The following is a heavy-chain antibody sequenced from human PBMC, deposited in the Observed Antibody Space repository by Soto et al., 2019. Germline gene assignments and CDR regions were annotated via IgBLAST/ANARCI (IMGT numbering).Heavy chain of an antibody. CDR1: GGSISSYY. Sequence: SETLSLTCTVSGGSISSYYWSWIRQPPGKGLEWIGYIYYSGSTNYNPSLKSRVTISVDTSKNQFSLKLSSVTAADTAVYYCARTYGGYSSHLGVDWGQGTLVTVSS. D-gene: IGHD5-12*01. J-gene: IGHJ4*02. CDR3: ARTYGGYSSHLGVD. V-gene: IGHV4-59*01. CDR2: IYYSGST.